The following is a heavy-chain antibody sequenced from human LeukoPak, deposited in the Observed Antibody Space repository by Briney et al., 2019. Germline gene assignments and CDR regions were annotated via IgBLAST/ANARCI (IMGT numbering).Heavy chain of an antibody. CDR2: VNGNGGST. V-gene: IGHV3-23*01. CDR1: GFSFSTYA. CDR3: AKSLYGGCDY. D-gene: IGHD3-16*02. J-gene: IGHJ4*02. Sequence: GGSLRLSCAASGFSFSTYAMSWVRRAPGKGLEWVSGVNGNGGSTSYADSVKGRFTIFRDNSKNTVYLQMNSPRVEDTAVYYCAKSLYGGCDYWGQGTVVTVSS.